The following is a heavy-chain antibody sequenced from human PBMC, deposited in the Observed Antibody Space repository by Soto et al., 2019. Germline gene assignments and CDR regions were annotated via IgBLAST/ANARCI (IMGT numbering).Heavy chain of an antibody. V-gene: IGHV3-49*04. J-gene: IGHJ4*02. D-gene: IGHD3-22*01. CDR3: TRYYYASSGYYVY. CDR1: GFNFGNYA. CDR2: IRSETYGGTP. Sequence: LRLSCTGSGFNFGNYAMSWVRQAPGKGPEWVGFIRSETYGGTPDYAASLRGRFTISRDDSKSIAYLEINSLQTDDTAVYYCTRYYYASSGYYVYWGQGTLVTVSS.